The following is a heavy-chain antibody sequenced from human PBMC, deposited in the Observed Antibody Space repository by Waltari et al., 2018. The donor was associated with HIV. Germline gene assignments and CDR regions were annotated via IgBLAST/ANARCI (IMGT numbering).Heavy chain of an antibody. Sequence: EVHLMESGGGLVKPGRSLRLSCRGSGFTFGDYGLGWFRQAPGKGLEWVGFITSEAYGGTAEYAASVTVRFTISREDSKSTAYMQMNRLESEDTGVYFCSRPSGPLHSYGMDVWGQGTTVIVSS. V-gene: IGHV3-49*05. CDR3: SRPSGPLHSYGMDV. CDR2: ITSEAYGGTA. CDR1: GFTFGDYG. J-gene: IGHJ6*02. D-gene: IGHD1-26*01.